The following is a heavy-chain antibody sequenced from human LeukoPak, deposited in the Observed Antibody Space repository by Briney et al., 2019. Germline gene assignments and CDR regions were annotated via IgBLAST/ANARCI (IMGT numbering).Heavy chain of an antibody. V-gene: IGHV4-39*01. CDR2: IYHSGGA. Sequence: SETLSLTCTVSGGSISSRSYYWGWIRQPPGKGLEWIGQIYHSGGANYNPSLRSRVTISIDTSKNQLSLRLSSVTAADTAVYYCARHGSYCFDSWGQGTLVTVSS. J-gene: IGHJ4*02. D-gene: IGHD3-10*01. CDR1: GGSISSRSYY. CDR3: ARHGSYCFDS.